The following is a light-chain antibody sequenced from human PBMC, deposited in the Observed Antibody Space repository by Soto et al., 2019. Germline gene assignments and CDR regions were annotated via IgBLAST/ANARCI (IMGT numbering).Light chain of an antibody. CDR2: GAS. Sequence: EIVLTQSPGTLSLSPGERATLSCRASQKISSRYLAWYLQKPGQAPRFLIYGASSRANGIPDRFSGSGSGTDFTLTISRLEPEDFAVYYCQQYGGTHPITFGQGTRLEIK. CDR1: QKISSRY. J-gene: IGKJ5*01. V-gene: IGKV3-20*01. CDR3: QQYGGTHPIT.